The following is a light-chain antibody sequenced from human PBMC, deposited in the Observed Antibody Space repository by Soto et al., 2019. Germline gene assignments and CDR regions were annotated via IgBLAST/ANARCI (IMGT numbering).Light chain of an antibody. CDR2: EVT. Sequence: QSVLTQPASVSGSPGQSITIACTGTSSDVGRYNYVSWYQQYPGRAPKLIIYEVTNRPSGVSDRFSGSRSGNVASLTISGLQAADEADYYCGSYTSTYVRIFGTRTKVTVL. V-gene: IGLV2-14*01. CDR1: SSDVGRYNY. CDR3: GSYTSTYVRI. J-gene: IGLJ1*01.